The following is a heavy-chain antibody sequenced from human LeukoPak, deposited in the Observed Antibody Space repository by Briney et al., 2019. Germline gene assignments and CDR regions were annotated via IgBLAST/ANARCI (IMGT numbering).Heavy chain of an antibody. Sequence: ASVKVSCKASGYTFTSYGISWVRQAPGQGLEWMGWISAYSGNTNYAQKLQGRVTMTTDTSTSTAYMELRSLRSDDTAVYYCARLRITIFGVVIIPKGYFDYWGQGTLVTVSS. V-gene: IGHV1-18*01. CDR3: ARLRITIFGVVIIPKGYFDY. D-gene: IGHD3-3*01. CDR2: ISAYSGNT. CDR1: GYTFTSYG. J-gene: IGHJ4*02.